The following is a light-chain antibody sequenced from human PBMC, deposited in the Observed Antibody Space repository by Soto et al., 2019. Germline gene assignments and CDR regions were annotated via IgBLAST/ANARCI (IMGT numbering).Light chain of an antibody. J-gene: IGKJ2*01. CDR1: QSVCH. CDR2: GAS. Sequence: EIVLTQSPGTLSLSPGERASLSCRASQSVCHLAWYQKKPDQAPRLLIYGASIRATGIPERFSGSGSETDFTLTISRLEPEHFGVYYCQQYGSSPHMYTFGQGTKLEIK. V-gene: IGKV3-20*01. CDR3: QQYGSSPHMYT.